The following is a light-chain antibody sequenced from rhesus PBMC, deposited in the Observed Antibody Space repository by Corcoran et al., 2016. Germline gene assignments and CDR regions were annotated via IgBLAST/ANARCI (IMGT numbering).Light chain of an antibody. Sequence: EIVMTQSPATLSLSPGERATLSCRASQSVSSYVAWYQQKPEQAPRLLIYGASSRATGIPDRFSGSGSGTDFTLTISSLEPEDFAVYYGQQYSNWLTFGGGTKVEIK. CDR2: GAS. J-gene: IGKJ4*01. CDR1: QSVSSY. V-gene: IGKV3S9*01. CDR3: QQYSNWLT.